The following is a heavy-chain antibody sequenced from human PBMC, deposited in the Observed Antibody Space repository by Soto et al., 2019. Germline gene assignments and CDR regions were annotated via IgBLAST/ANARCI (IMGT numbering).Heavy chain of an antibody. Sequence: GGSLRLSCAASGFTFSNYGMHWVRQAPGKGLEWVAFISYDGSNKYYADSVKGRFTISRDNSKNTLNLQMSSLRAEDTAVYYCAKDAIGASYEPSYFDYCGQGTLVTVSS. D-gene: IGHD1-26*01. J-gene: IGHJ4*02. V-gene: IGHV3-30*18. CDR1: GFTFSNYG. CDR2: ISYDGSNK. CDR3: AKDAIGASYEPSYFDY.